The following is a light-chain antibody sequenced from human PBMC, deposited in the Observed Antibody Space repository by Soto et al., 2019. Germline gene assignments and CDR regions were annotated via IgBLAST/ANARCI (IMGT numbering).Light chain of an antibody. J-gene: IGKJ2*01. CDR2: SAS. Sequence: DIQLTQSPSSLSASVGDRVTITCRVNQGISNYLNWYRRKAGKVPDLLIYSASNLQSGVTSRFSGSGSGTDFTLTISSLEPEDFATYYCQQSYTTPRTFGQGTKVDIK. CDR3: QQSYTTPRT. CDR1: QGISNY. V-gene: IGKV1-39*01.